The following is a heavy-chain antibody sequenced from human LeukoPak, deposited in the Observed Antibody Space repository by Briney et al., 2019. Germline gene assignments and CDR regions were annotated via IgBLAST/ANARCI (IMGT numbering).Heavy chain of an antibody. V-gene: IGHV4-39*01. CDR2: IYYSGST. CDR1: GFTFSSYS. Sequence: GSLRLSCAASGFTFSSYSMNWIRQPPGKGLEWIGSIYYSGSTYYNPSLKSRVTISVDTSKNQFSLKLSSVTAADTAVYYCARSHSSGWYYDAFDIWGQGTMVTVSS. CDR3: ARSHSSGWYYDAFDI. J-gene: IGHJ3*02. D-gene: IGHD6-19*01.